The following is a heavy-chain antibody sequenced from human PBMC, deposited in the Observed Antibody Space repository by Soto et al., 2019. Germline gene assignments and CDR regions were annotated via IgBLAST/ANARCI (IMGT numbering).Heavy chain of an antibody. D-gene: IGHD6-19*01. J-gene: IGHJ6*02. V-gene: IGHV3-33*01. Sequence: WGSLRLSCAASGFTFGSYGIHFVHQAPCKWLEWVALIWYDGSNKYYADSVKGRFTISRDNSKNTLYLQMNSLRAEDTAVYYCARPPVAGTLIYYYGMDVWGQGTTVTVSS. CDR1: GFTFGSYG. CDR3: ARPPVAGTLIYYYGMDV. CDR2: IWYDGSNK.